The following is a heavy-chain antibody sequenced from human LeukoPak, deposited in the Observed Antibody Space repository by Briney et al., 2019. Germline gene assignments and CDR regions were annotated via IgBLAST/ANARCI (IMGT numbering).Heavy chain of an antibody. CDR1: GGSFSGDY. Sequence: SETLSLTCAVYGGSFSGDYWSWIRQPPGKGLEWIGEINHSGSTNYNPSLKSRVTISVDTSKNQFSLKLCSVTAADTAVYYCARGRSGGGKPSYYYYMDVWGKGTTVTVSS. CDR2: INHSGST. D-gene: IGHD2-15*01. CDR3: ARGRSGGGKPSYYYYMDV. V-gene: IGHV4-34*01. J-gene: IGHJ6*03.